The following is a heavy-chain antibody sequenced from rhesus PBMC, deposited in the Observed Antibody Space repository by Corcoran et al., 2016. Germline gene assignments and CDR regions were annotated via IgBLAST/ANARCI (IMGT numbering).Heavy chain of an antibody. CDR2: INSGGGST. J-gene: IGHJ2*01. V-gene: IGHV3S25*01. Sequence: EVQLVESGGGLAKPGGSLRLSCAASGFTFSSYWMNCVRQAPGQGLECVSAINSGGGSTSHADPVKGPFPISRDDSKNTRSLQINSLRAEDTAVYYCAKSPRYCTSTTCYYWYFDLWGPGTPITISS. CDR1: GFTFSSYW. CDR3: AKSPRYCTSTTCYYWYFDL. D-gene: IGHD2-2*01.